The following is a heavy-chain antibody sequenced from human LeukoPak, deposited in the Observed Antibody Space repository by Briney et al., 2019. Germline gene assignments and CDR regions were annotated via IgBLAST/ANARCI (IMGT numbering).Heavy chain of an antibody. V-gene: IGHV3-23*01. D-gene: IGHD2-21*02. CDR3: AKDSINVVVTESDAFDI. CDR1: GFTFSSYA. J-gene: IGHJ3*02. CDR2: ISGSGGST. Sequence: GGSLRPSCAASGFTFSSYAMSWVRQAPGKGLEWVSAISGSGGSTYYADSVKGRFTISRDNSKNTLYLQMNSLRAEDTAVYYCAKDSINVVVTESDAFDIWGQGTMVTVSS.